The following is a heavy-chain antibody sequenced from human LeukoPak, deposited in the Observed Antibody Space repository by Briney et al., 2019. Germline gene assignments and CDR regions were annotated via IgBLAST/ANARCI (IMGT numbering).Heavy chain of an antibody. CDR2: IKSKTDGGTT. CDR1: GLTFSNAW. D-gene: IGHD2-15*01. Sequence: GGSLRLSCAASGLTFSNAWMSWVRQAPGKGLEWVGRIKSKTDGGTTDYAAPVKGRFTISRDDSKNTLYLQMNSLKTEDTAVYYCPTDDRWKQRWVTHFGDYWGQGTLVTVSS. CDR3: PTDDRWKQRWVTHFGDY. J-gene: IGHJ4*02. V-gene: IGHV3-15*01.